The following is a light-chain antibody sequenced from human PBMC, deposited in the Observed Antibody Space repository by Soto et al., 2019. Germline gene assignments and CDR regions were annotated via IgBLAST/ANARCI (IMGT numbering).Light chain of an antibody. CDR2: RNN. V-gene: IGLV1-47*01. CDR3: AAWDDSLSAHYV. Sequence: QSVLTQPPSASGTPGQRVTISCSGSSSNIGSNYVYWYQQLPGTAPKLLIYRNNQRPSGVPDRFSGSKSGTSASLAISGLRSEHEADYYCAAWDDSLSAHYVFGTGTKLTVL. CDR1: SSNIGSNY. J-gene: IGLJ1*01.